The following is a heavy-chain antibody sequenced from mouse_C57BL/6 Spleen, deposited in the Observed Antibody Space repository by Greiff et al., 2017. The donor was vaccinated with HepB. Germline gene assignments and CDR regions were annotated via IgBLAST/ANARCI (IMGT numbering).Heavy chain of an antibody. CDR3: ARWTTVVARAMDY. J-gene: IGHJ4*01. CDR1: GYTFTSYW. V-gene: IGHV1-59*01. Sequence: VQLQQSGAELVRPGTSVKLSCKASGYTFTSYWMHWVKQRPGQGLEWIGVIDPSDSYTNYNQKFKGKATLTVDTSSSTAYMQLSSLTSEDSAVYYCARWTTVVARAMDYWGQGTSVTVSS. CDR2: IDPSDSYT. D-gene: IGHD1-1*01.